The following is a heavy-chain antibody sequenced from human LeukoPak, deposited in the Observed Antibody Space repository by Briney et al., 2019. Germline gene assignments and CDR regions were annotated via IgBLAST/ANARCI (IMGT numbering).Heavy chain of an antibody. CDR1: GFIFDDYT. D-gene: IGHD3-3*01. CDR3: AKDITSYGLRFLNLDV. J-gene: IGHJ6*04. V-gene: IGHV3-43*01. Sequence: PGGSLRLSCAASGFIFDDYTMHWVRQAPGKGLEWVSLISWDGGSTYYADSVRGRFTISRDNSKNSLYLQMNSLRTEDTALYYCAKDITSYGLRFLNLDVWGKGTTVTVSS. CDR2: ISWDGGST.